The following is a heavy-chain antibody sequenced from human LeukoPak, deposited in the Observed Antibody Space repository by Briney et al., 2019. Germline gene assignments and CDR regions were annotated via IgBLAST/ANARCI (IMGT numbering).Heavy chain of an antibody. Sequence: SGGSLRLSCAVSGFTFSGFSMSWVRQAPGKGLEWVAKMNEYGSEIFYVDSVKGRFTISRDNSKNTLYLQMNSLRAEDTAVYYCARRAGGYSHPYDYWGQGILVTVSS. CDR1: GFTFSGFS. V-gene: IGHV3-7*03. J-gene: IGHJ4*02. D-gene: IGHD4-23*01. CDR2: MNEYGSEI. CDR3: ARRAGGYSHPYDY.